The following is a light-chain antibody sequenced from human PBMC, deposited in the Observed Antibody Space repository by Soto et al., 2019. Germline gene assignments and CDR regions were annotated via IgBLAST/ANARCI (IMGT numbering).Light chain of an antibody. CDR1: QSVSSN. CDR2: GAS. Sequence: EIVMTQSPATLSVSPGERATLSCRASQSVSSNLAWYQQKPGQAPRLLIYGASTRATGIPARFSGSGSGTEFTLTISNLQSEDFAVYYCQQYNNWGTFGQGTKVEIQ. J-gene: IGKJ1*01. V-gene: IGKV3-15*01. CDR3: QQYNNWGT.